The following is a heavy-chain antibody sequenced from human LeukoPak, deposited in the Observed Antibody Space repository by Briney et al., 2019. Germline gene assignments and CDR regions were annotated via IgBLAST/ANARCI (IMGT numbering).Heavy chain of an antibody. Sequence: PSETLSLTCAVYGGSFSGYYWSWIRQPPGKGLEWIGEINHSGSTYYNPSLKSRVTISVDTSKNQFSLKLSSVTAADTAVYYCARLGYSSSWYWFDPWGQGTLVTVSS. CDR3: ARLGYSSSWYWFDP. CDR2: INHSGST. CDR1: GGSFSGYY. J-gene: IGHJ5*02. D-gene: IGHD6-13*01. V-gene: IGHV4-34*01.